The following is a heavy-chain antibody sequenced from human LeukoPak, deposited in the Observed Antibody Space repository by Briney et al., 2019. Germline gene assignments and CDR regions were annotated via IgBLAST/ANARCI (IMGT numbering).Heavy chain of an antibody. D-gene: IGHD2-15*01. CDR1: GFTFSSYS. CDR3: DAEGWY. V-gene: IGHV3-48*01. CDR2: ISSSSSTI. Sequence: PGGSLRLSCAASGFTFSSYSMNWVRQAPGKGLEWVSYISSSSSTIYYADPVKGRFTISRDNAKNSLYLQMNSLRAEDTAVYYCDAEGWYWGQGTLVTVSS. J-gene: IGHJ4*02.